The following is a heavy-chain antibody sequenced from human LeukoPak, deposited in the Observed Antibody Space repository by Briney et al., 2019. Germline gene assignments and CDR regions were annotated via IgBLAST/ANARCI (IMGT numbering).Heavy chain of an antibody. CDR3: ARGRWLNHPFDY. CDR2: IYYSGST. CDR1: GGSISSSSYY. V-gene: IGHV4-39*07. D-gene: IGHD5-24*01. Sequence: PSETLSLTCTVSGGSISSSSYYWGWIRQPPGKGLEWIGSIYYSGSTYYNPSLKSRVTISVDTSKNQFSLKLSSVTAADTAVYYCARGRWLNHPFDYWGQGTLVTVSS. J-gene: IGHJ4*02.